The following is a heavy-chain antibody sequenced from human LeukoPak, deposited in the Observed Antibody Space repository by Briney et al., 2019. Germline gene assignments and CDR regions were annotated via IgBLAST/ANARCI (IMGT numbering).Heavy chain of an antibody. Sequence: PRGSPRLSCAASGFTFSTYWMHWVRQAPGKGLVWVSRINSDGSGTSYADSVKGRFTISRDNAKNTLYLQMNNLRAEDTAVYYCATTALAVADSYFDYWGQGTLVTASS. CDR3: ATTALAVADSYFDY. CDR2: INSDGSGT. D-gene: IGHD6-19*01. J-gene: IGHJ4*02. CDR1: GFTFSTYW. V-gene: IGHV3-74*01.